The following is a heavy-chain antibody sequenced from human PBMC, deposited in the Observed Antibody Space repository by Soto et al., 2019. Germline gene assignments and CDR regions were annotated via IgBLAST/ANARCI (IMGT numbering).Heavy chain of an antibody. V-gene: IGHV1-2*02. CDR3: ARESGGATATLDYYYFYMDV. D-gene: IGHD5-12*01. CDR2: INPNGGGT. J-gene: IGHJ6*03. Sequence: QVQLVQSGAEVKKPGASVTVSCKASGYTFSDYYLHWVRQAPGQGPKWMGWINPNGGGTKYGQKFRGRVTMTRDTSVRTAFMELNSLKSDDTAVYYCARESGGATATLDYYYFYMDVWGKGTTVTVSS. CDR1: GYTFSDYY.